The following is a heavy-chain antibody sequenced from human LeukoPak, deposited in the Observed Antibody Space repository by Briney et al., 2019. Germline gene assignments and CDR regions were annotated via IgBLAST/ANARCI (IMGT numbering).Heavy chain of an antibody. CDR2: IIPILGIA. CDR1: GGTFSSYA. J-gene: IGHJ6*03. Sequence: ASVKVSCKASGGTFSSYAISWVRQAPGQGLEWMGRIIPILGIANYAQKFQGRVTITADKSTSTAYMELSSLRAEDTAVYYCAKDSITIFGVVQLDYYYYYYMDVWGKGTTVTVSS. CDR3: AKDSITIFGVVQLDYYYYYYMDV. V-gene: IGHV1-69*04. D-gene: IGHD3-3*01.